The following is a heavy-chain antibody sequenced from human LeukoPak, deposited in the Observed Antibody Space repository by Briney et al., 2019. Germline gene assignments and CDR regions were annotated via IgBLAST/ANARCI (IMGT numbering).Heavy chain of an antibody. Sequence: PGGSLRLSCAASGFALSNCWMNWVRQAPGKGLEWVANIKQDGSAKFYADCVKGRFTISRDNANNSLYLQMNSLRAEDTAVYYCARDRSLSGYWGQGTLVTVSS. V-gene: IGHV3-7*03. D-gene: IGHD3-10*01. J-gene: IGHJ4*02. CDR1: GFALSNCW. CDR3: ARDRSLSGY. CDR2: IKQDGSAK.